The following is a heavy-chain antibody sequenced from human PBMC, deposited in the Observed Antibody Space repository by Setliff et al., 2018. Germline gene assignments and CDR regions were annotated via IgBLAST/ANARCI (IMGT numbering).Heavy chain of an antibody. CDR1: GYSISSGHF. CDR3: RLAHCSTTSCEEALDY. CDR2: ISHSGST. Sequence: SETLSLTCGVSGYSISSGHFWGWIRQPPGKGLEWLGEISHSGSTNYNPSLKSRVTMSVDTSKNQFSLNLNSVTAADTAVYYFRLAHCSTTSCEEALDYWSQGTLVTVSS. J-gene: IGHJ4*02. V-gene: IGHV4-38-2*01. D-gene: IGHD2-2*01.